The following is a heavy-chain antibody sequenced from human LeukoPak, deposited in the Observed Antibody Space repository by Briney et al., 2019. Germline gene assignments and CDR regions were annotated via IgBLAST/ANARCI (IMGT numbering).Heavy chain of an antibody. D-gene: IGHD5-18*01. J-gene: IGHJ5*02. CDR1: GFTFSSYS. V-gene: IGHV3-21*01. CDR3: ARDFDYSYGYSWFDP. Sequence: NPGGSLRLSCAASGFTFSSYSMNWVREAPGKGLEWVSSISSSSSYIYYADSVKGRFTISRDNAKNSLYLQMNSLRAEDTAVYYCARDFDYSYGYSWFDPWGQGTLVTVSS. CDR2: ISSSSSYI.